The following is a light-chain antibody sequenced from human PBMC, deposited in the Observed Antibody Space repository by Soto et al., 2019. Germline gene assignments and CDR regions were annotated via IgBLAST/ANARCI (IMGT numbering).Light chain of an antibody. CDR2: GAS. Sequence: ETVMTQSPATLSVSPGERSTLSCRASQSVNSNLAWYQQKLGQAPRVLIYGASTRATGIPDRFSGSGSGTEFTLTISSLQSEDFVVYYCQQYNTWPITFGQGTRLEIK. V-gene: IGKV3-15*01. CDR1: QSVNSN. CDR3: QQYNTWPIT. J-gene: IGKJ5*01.